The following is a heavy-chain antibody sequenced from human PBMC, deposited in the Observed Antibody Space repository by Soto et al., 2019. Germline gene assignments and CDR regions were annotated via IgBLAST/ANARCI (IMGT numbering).Heavy chain of an antibody. Sequence: EVQLVESGGGLVQPGGSLRLSCAASGFTFSNHWMSWVRQVPGKGLEWVANIKQDGGEKYYVDSVKGRFTISRDNAKNSLYLQMNSLRAEDTAVYHCARDNMGAYDIWGQGTKVTVSS. V-gene: IGHV3-7*01. J-gene: IGHJ3*02. CDR2: IKQDGGEK. CDR1: GFTFSNHW. CDR3: ARDNMGAYDI.